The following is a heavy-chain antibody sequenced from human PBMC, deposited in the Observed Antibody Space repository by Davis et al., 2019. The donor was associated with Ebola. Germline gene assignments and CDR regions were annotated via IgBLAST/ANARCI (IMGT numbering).Heavy chain of an antibody. V-gene: IGHV3-23*01. J-gene: IGHJ6*04. CDR2: ISGSCGTT. CDR1: GFTFSSYA. CDR3: ARGIAAAGKNYYYYGMDV. Sequence: GESLKISCAASGFTFSSYAMSWVRPAPGERLEWVSAISGSCGTTYYAASVKGRFTISRANSKNTLYLQMNSLRAEDTAVYYCARGIAAAGKNYYYYGMDVWGKGTTVTVSS. D-gene: IGHD6-13*01.